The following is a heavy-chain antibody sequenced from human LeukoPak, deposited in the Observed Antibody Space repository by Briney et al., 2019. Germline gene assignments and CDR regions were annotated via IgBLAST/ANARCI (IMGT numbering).Heavy chain of an antibody. CDR2: ISSSSSYI. Sequence: GGSLRLSCAASGFTFSSYSMNWVRQAPGKGLEWVSSISSSSSYIYYADSVKGRFTISRDNAKHSLYLQMNSLRAEDTAVYYCARDTVYANYYYYMDVWGIRTTVTVSS. J-gene: IGHJ6*03. D-gene: IGHD2-8*01. CDR3: ARDTVYANYYYYMDV. V-gene: IGHV3-21*01. CDR1: GFTFSSYS.